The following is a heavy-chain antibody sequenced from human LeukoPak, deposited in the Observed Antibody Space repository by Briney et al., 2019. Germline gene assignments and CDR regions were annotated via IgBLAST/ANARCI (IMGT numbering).Heavy chain of an antibody. V-gene: IGHV3-74*01. CDR2: VDANGNTA. CDR1: GFTFSNYF. D-gene: IGHD3-10*01. J-gene: IGHJ4*02. CDR3: ARNHYLSGDY. Sequence: GGSLRLSCAASGFTFSNYFMHWVRQAPGKGLVWVSHVDANGNTATYADSVKGRFTISRDNAKNTLYLQMNSLRAGDTAVYYCARNHYLSGDYWGQGTLVTVSS.